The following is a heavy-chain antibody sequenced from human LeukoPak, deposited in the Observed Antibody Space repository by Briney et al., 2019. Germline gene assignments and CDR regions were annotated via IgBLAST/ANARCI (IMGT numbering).Heavy chain of an antibody. CDR2: INWNGGST. J-gene: IGHJ6*03. CDR1: GFTFDDYG. Sequence: PGGSLRLSCAASGFTFDDYGMSWVRQAPGKGLEWVSGINWNGGSTGYADSVKGRFTISRDNAKNSLYLQMNSLRAEDTALYYCAKDAGGYYYYYMGVWGKGTTVTISS. V-gene: IGHV3-20*04. CDR3: AKDAGGYYYYYMGV.